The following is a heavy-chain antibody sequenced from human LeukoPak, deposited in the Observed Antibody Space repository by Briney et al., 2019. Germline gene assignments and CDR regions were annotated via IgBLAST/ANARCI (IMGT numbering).Heavy chain of an antibody. J-gene: IGHJ3*02. V-gene: IGHV1-69*05. CDR1: GYTFTSYG. Sequence: GASVKVSCKASGYTFTSYGISWVRQAPGQGLEWMGGIIPIFGTANYAQKFQGRVTITTDESTSTAYMELSSLRSEDTAVYYCARDILWRGYYDDRDAFDIWGQGTMVTVSS. CDR3: ARDILWRGYYDDRDAFDI. CDR2: IIPIFGTA. D-gene: IGHD3-3*01.